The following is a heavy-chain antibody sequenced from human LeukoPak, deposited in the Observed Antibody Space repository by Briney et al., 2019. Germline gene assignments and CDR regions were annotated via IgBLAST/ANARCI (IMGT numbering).Heavy chain of an antibody. CDR3: MTFGSGTSHDY. Sequence: GESLKISCKSSGYTFTNYWIGWVRQMSGKGLEWVGIIYPADSDTRYSPSFQGQVTISADESISTAYLQWSSLKASDTAIYYCMTFGSGTSHDYWGQGTLVTVSS. V-gene: IGHV5-51*01. D-gene: IGHD3-10*01. J-gene: IGHJ4*02. CDR2: IYPADSDT. CDR1: GYTFTNYW.